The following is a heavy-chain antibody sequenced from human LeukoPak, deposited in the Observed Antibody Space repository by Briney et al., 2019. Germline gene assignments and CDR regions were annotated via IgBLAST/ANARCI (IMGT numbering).Heavy chain of an antibody. CDR3: ARRIAKNWFDP. V-gene: IGHV4-39*07. D-gene: IGHD6-13*01. J-gene: IGHJ5*02. Sequence: PSETLSLTCTVSGDSINSTFYYWGWIRQPPGKGLEWIASVYYSGSTYYNPSLKSRVTISVDTSKNQFSLKLSSVTAADTAVYYCARRIAKNWFDPWGQGTLVTVSS. CDR2: VYYSGST. CDR1: GDSINSTFYY.